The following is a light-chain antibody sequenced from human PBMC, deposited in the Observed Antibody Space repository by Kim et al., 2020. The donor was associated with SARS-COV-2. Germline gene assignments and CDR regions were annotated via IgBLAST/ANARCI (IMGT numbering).Light chain of an antibody. Sequence: PGQSVPISCTGTSSDVGGYNYVSWYQQHPGKALKLMIDDVSKRPSGVPDRFSGSKSGNTASLTISGLQAEDEADYYCCSYAGSYPYVFGTGNKVTVL. CDR3: CSYAGSYPYV. CDR2: DVS. J-gene: IGLJ1*01. CDR1: SSDVGGYNY. V-gene: IGLV2-11*01.